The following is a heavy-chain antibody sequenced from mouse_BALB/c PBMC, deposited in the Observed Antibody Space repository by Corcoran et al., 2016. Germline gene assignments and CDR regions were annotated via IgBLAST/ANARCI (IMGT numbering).Heavy chain of an antibody. CDR1: GFNIKDTY. J-gene: IGHJ1*01. CDR3: ASWDWYFDV. D-gene: IGHD4-1*01. CDR2: IDPANGNT. Sequence: EVQLQQSGAELVKPGASVKLSCTGSGFNIKDTYMHWVKQRPEQGLEWIGRIDPANGNTKYDPKFQGKATITADTSSNTAYLQLSSLTSEDTAVYYCASWDWYFDVWGAGTTVTVSS. V-gene: IGHV14-3*02.